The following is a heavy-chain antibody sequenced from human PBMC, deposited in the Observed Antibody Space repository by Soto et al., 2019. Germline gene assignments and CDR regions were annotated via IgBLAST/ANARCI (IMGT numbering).Heavy chain of an antibody. V-gene: IGHV4-34*01. CDR2: INHSGST. CDR3: ARGLELQGADDAFDI. Sequence: SETLSLTCAVYGGSFSCYYWSWIRQPPGKGLEWIGEINHSGSTNYNPSLKSRVTISVDTSKNQFSLKLSSVTAADTAVYYCARGLELQGADDAFDIWGQGTMVTV. D-gene: IGHD1-7*01. J-gene: IGHJ3*02. CDR1: GGSFSCYY.